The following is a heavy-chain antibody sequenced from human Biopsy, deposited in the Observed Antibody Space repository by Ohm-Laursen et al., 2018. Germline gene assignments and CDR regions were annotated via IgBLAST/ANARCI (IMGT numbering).Heavy chain of an antibody. J-gene: IGHJ5*01. CDR1: GFSVSSYD. V-gene: IGHV3-21*01. CDR3: AREQPALSGGGSWFDS. CDR2: IRETSSHI. D-gene: IGHD6-19*01. Sequence: SLRLSCAASGFSVSSYDMNWVRQAPGKGLEWISYIRETSSHIYDADSVRGRFTVARDIAKNSLYLQLNSLRADDSAVYFCAREQPALSGGGSWFDSWGQGTLVIVSS.